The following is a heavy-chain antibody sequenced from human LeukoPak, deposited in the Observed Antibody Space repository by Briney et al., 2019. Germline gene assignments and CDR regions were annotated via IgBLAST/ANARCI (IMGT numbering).Heavy chain of an antibody. CDR2: MNHNSGNT. CDR3: ARAPVSLWFGVYYYNCGMDV. CDR1: GYTFTSYD. D-gene: IGHD3-10*01. Sequence: GASVKVSCKASGYTFTSYDINGVRQATGQGLEGMGWMNHNSGNTGYAQKFQGRVTMTRNTSISTAYMELSSLRSEDTAVYYCARAPVSLWFGVYYYNCGMDVWGQGTTVTVSS. J-gene: IGHJ6*02. V-gene: IGHV1-8*01.